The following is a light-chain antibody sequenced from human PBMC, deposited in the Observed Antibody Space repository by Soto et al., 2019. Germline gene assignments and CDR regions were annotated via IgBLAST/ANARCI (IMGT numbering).Light chain of an antibody. CDR3: FSFTTDWTHV. CDR1: SSDIGAYDY. Sequence: QSALTQPASLSGSPGQSITISCTGTSSDIGAYDYVSWFQQHPGKAPKLMISEVNNRPSGVSNRFSGSKSGNTAYLTISGLQVEDEAEYFCFSFTTDWTHVFGTGTKVTVL. CDR2: EVN. V-gene: IGLV2-14*01. J-gene: IGLJ1*01.